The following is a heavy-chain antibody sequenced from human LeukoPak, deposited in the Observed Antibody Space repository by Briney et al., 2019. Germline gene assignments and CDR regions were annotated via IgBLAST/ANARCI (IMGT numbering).Heavy chain of an antibody. D-gene: IGHD1-26*01. Sequence: SETLSLTCAVSGGSISSTNSYWGWIRQSPRTGLEWIGNIYSSGSSYYNPSLKSRVTISIDTSENQFSLKLTSVTAADTAVYYCARKREGPTTGIDYWGQGTLVTVSS. J-gene: IGHJ4*02. CDR3: ARKREGPTTGIDY. CDR1: GGSISSTNSY. CDR2: IYSSGSS. V-gene: IGHV4-39*07.